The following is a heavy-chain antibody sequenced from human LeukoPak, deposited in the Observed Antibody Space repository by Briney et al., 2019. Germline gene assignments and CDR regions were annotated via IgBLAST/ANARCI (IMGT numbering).Heavy chain of an antibody. Sequence: GGSLRLSCAASGFTFSDYYMSWMRQAPGKGLEWVSYISSSGSTIYYADSVKGRFTISRDNAKNSLYLQMNSLRAEDTAVYYCARVSMGYSYGYPYYYYGMGVWGQGTTVTVSS. V-gene: IGHV3-11*01. CDR2: ISSSGSTI. CDR3: ARVSMGYSYGYPYYYYGMGV. J-gene: IGHJ6*02. CDR1: GFTFSDYY. D-gene: IGHD5-18*01.